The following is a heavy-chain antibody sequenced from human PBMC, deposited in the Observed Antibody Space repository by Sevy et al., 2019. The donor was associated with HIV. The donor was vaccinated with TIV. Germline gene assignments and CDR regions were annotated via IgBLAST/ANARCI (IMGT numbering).Heavy chain of an antibody. CDR3: ARGRKTTQEWLEELDYYYGMDV. CDR2: IRYDGSNK. Sequence: GGSLRLSCAASGFTFSTYDMHWVRQAPGKGLEWVAYIRYDGSNKYYGDSVRGRFTISRDNPKSTLYVQLNSLRAEDTAVYYCARGRKTTQEWLEELDYYYGMDVWGQGTSVTVSS. J-gene: IGHJ6*02. CDR1: GFTFSTYD. V-gene: IGHV3-30*02. D-gene: IGHD2-8*01.